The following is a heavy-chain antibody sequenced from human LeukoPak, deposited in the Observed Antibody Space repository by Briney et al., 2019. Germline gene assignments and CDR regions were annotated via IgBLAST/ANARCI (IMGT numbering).Heavy chain of an antibody. CDR2: IIPIFGTA. CDR3: ARERGDFYFDY. CDR1: GGTFSSYA. V-gene: IGHV1-69*13. Sequence: VASVKVSCKASGGTFSSYAISWVRQAPGQGLEWMGGIIPIFGTANYAQKFQGRVTITADESTSTAYMELSSLRSEDTAVYYCARERGDFYFDYWGQGTLVTVSS. J-gene: IGHJ4*02. D-gene: IGHD4-17*01.